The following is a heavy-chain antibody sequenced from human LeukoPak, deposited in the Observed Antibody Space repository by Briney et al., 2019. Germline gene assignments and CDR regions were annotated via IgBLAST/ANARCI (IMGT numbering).Heavy chain of an antibody. D-gene: IGHD2-2*01. V-gene: IGHV1-69*13. CDR1: GGTFSSYA. CDR3: ARDSAADYYYYGMDV. CDR2: IIPIFGTA. J-gene: IGHJ6*02. Sequence: SVTVSCKASGGTFSSYAISWVRQAPGQGLEWMGGIIPIFGTANYAQKFQGRVTITADESTSTAYMELSSLRSEDTAVYYCARDSAADYYYYGMDVWGQGTTVTVSS.